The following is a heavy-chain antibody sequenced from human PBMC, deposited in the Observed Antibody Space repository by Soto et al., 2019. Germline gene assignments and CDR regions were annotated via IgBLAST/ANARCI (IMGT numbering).Heavy chain of an antibody. D-gene: IGHD3-10*01. J-gene: IGHJ4*02. V-gene: IGHV4-31*03. CDR2: IYYSGST. Sequence: QVQLQESGPGLVKPSQTLSLTCTVSGGSISSGGYYWSWIRQHPGKGLEWIGYIYYSGSTYYNPSLKSRVTISVDTSKNQFALKLSSVTAADTAVYYCARGVTMVRGVIHTPYFDYWGQGTLVTVSS. CDR1: GGSISSGGYY. CDR3: ARGVTMVRGVIHTPYFDY.